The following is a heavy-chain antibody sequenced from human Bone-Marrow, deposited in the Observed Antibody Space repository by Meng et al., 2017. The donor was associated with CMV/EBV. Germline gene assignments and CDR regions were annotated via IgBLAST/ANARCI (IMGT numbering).Heavy chain of an antibody. CDR2: INSDGSST. Sequence: GGSLRLSCGASEFTFSNYGMHWVRQAPGKGLVWVSRINSDGSSTSYADSVKGRFTISRDNAKDTLYLQMNSLRAEDTAVYYCARDSPLVRGAPDYWGQGTLVTVSS. D-gene: IGHD3-10*01. CDR3: ARDSPLVRGAPDY. V-gene: IGHV3-74*01. CDR1: EFTFSNYG. J-gene: IGHJ4*02.